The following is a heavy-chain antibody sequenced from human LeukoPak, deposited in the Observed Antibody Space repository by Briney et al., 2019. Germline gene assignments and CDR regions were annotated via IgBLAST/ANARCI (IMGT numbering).Heavy chain of an antibody. J-gene: IGHJ6*02. CDR1: GYTFTSYH. V-gene: IGHV1-8*01. D-gene: IGHD3-22*01. CDR3: ARGMFDNSGHYYYFYYALDV. CDR2: MNAKSGHT. Sequence: ASVTVSCKASGYTFTSYHIDWVRQAPGQGPEWMGWMNAKSGHTGYAQNLEGRVTMTRDTSTNTAYMELRGLRSEDTAVYFCARGMFDNSGHYYYFYYALDVWGQGTTVTVSS.